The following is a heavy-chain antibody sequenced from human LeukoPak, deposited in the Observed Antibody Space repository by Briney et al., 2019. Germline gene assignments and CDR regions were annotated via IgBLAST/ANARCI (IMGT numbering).Heavy chain of an antibody. CDR2: ISSSGSYI. D-gene: IGHD1-26*01. Sequence: PGGSLRLSCAASGFTFSSYSMNWVRQAPGKGLEWVSSISSSGSYIYFADSVKGRFTISRDNAKNSLYLQMNSLRAEDTAVYYCARGGGGSYYHLLDYWGQGTLVTVSS. J-gene: IGHJ4*02. CDR1: GFTFSSYS. CDR3: ARGGGGSYYHLLDY. V-gene: IGHV3-21*01.